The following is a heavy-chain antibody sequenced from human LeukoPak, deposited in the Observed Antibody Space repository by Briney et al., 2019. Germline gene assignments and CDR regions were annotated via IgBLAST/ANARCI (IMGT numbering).Heavy chain of an antibody. CDR2: IWDDGSYK. D-gene: IGHD1-26*01. J-gene: IGHJ4*02. CDR3: AKPTRGSGSFLIDY. CDR1: GFSFSNYG. V-gene: IGHV3-33*06. Sequence: PGGSLRLSCEASGFSFSNYGMHWVRQAPGKGLEWVPVIWDDGSYKYYADSVKGRLTISRDNSKHTLYLQMNSLRAEDTAVYYCAKPTRGSGSFLIDYWGQGTLVTVSS.